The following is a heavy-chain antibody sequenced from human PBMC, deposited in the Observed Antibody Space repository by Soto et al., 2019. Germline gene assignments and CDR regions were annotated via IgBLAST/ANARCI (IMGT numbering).Heavy chain of an antibody. CDR1: GYTFTSYD. Sequence: QVQLVQSGTEVKKPGASVKVSCKASGYTFTSYDISWVRQAPGQGPEWMGWMNPNSGNTGYAQTVRGRVTMTRNTAISTAYMELSSLRSDDTDVYYCVRDLMLYVLDNWGQGTLVTVS. D-gene: IGHD2-8*01. V-gene: IGHV1-8*01. J-gene: IGHJ4*02. CDR2: MNPNSGNT. CDR3: VRDLMLYVLDN.